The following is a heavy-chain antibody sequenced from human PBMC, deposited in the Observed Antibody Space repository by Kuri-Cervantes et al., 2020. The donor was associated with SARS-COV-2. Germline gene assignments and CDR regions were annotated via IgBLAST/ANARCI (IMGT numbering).Heavy chain of an antibody. V-gene: IGHV3-11*06. J-gene: IGHJ6*02. CDR3: ARGLHEGLDV. D-gene: IGHD5-18*01. CDR1: GFYFGDYY. Sequence: GGSLRLSCAVSGFYFGDYYMSWIRQAPGKGLEWISFISSSGTYINYADSVKGRFTISRDGAKNSLYLQMHSLRADDTAVYYCARGLHEGLDVWGPGTTVTVSS. CDR2: ISSSGTYI.